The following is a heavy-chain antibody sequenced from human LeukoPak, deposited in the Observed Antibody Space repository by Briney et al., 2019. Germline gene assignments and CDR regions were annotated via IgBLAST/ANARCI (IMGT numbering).Heavy chain of an antibody. CDR3: AKGGYCTSTSCYTYMDV. CDR1: GFTFSSYG. CDR2: IRYDGSNK. V-gene: IGHV3-30*02. Sequence: PAGGPLRLSCAASGFTFSSYGMHWFRQAPGKGLEWVAFIRYDGSNKYYADSVKGRFTISRDNSENTLYLQMNSLRAEDTALYYCAKGGYCTSTSCYTYMDVWGKGTTVTVS. J-gene: IGHJ6*03. D-gene: IGHD2-2*02.